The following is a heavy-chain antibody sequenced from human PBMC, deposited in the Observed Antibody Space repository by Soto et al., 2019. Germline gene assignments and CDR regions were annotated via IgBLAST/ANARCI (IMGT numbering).Heavy chain of an antibody. D-gene: IGHD1-20*01. CDR3: AKEFHSWNYFDY. J-gene: IGHJ4*02. CDR2: ISYDGSNK. V-gene: IGHV3-30*18. Sequence: QVQLVESGGGVVQPGRSLRLSCAASGFTFSSSGMHWVRQAPGKGLEWVAVISYDGSNKFYADSVKGRFTISRDNFRNTLYLQMNSLGAEDTAVYYCAKEFHSWNYFDYWGQGTLVTVSS. CDR1: GFTFSSSG.